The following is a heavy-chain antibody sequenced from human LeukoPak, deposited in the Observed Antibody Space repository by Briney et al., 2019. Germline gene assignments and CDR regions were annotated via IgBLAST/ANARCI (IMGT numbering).Heavy chain of an antibody. CDR2: FYTSGST. CDR1: GGSISSYY. Sequence: SETLSLTCTVSGGSISSYYWSWIRQPAGKGLEWIGRFYTSGSTNYNPSLKSRVTMSIDTSKNQFPLKLSSVTAADTAVYYCARDARLHYYFDYWGQGTLVTVSS. CDR3: ARDARLHYYFDY. D-gene: IGHD6-25*01. V-gene: IGHV4-4*07. J-gene: IGHJ4*02.